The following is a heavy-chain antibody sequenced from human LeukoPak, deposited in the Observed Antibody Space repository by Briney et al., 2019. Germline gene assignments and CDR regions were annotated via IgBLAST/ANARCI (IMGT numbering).Heavy chain of an antibody. J-gene: IGHJ1*01. V-gene: IGHV3-23*01. CDR1: GFTFSSYA. CDR2: ISGSGGST. Sequence: GGSLRLSCAASGFTFSSYAMSWVRQAPGKGLEWVSAISGSGGSTYYADSVKGRFTISRDNSKNTLYLQMNSLRAEDTTVYYCAKVPGVGATIEYFQHWGQGTLVTVSS. D-gene: IGHD1-26*01. CDR3: AKVPGVGATIEYFQH.